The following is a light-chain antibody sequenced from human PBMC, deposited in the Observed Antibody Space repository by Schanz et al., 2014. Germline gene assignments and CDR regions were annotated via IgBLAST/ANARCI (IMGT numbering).Light chain of an antibody. CDR1: HSITTY. J-gene: IGKJ1*01. Sequence: DIQVTQSPSSLSASVGDRVTITCRTSHSITTYLNWYQHKPGKAPKLLIYAASSLQSGVPSRFSGSGSGTEFTLTISSLQPDDFATYYCQQYNNYWTFGQGTKVEIK. CDR3: QQYNNYWT. V-gene: IGKV1-5*01. CDR2: AAS.